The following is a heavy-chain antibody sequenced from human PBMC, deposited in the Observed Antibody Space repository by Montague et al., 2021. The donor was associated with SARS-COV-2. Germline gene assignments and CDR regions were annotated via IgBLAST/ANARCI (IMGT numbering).Heavy chain of an antibody. CDR1: GDSVGSSDHY. CDR3: ARRRLREDYFDF. D-gene: IGHD4-17*01. V-gene: IGHV4-39*01. Sequence: SETLSLTCTVSGDSVGSSDHYWGWIRQPPGKGLEWLGIVYYSGYTYYNPSVKGRVTISVDASKSQFSLKLNSLTATDTAIYHCARRRLREDYFDFWGQGTLLTVSS. CDR2: VYYSGYT. J-gene: IGHJ4*02.